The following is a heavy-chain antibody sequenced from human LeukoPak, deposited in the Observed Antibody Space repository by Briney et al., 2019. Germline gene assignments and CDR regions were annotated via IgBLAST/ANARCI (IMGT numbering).Heavy chain of an antibody. CDR3: ARPSYYYGSGSYQNWFDP. V-gene: IGHV1-2*02. J-gene: IGHJ5*02. Sequence: GASVKVSCKASGYTFTGYYMHWVRQAPGQGLEWMGWINPNSGGTNYAQKFQGRVTMTRDTSISTAYMELSRLRSDDTAVYYCARPSYYYGSGSYQNWFDPWGQGTLVTVSS. D-gene: IGHD3-10*01. CDR1: GYTFTGYY. CDR2: INPNSGGT.